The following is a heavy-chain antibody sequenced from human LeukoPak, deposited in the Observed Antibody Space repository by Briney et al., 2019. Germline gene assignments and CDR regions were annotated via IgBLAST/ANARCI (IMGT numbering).Heavy chain of an antibody. J-gene: IGHJ4*02. V-gene: IGHV1-2*02. CDR1: GYTFTGYY. Sequence: VASVKVSCKASGYTFTGYYMHWVRQAPGQGLEWMGWINPNSGGTNYAQKFQGRVTMTRDTSTSTAYMELSRLRSDDTAVYYCARVQAECSGGSCYYNYWGQGTLVTVSS. CDR3: ARVQAECSGGSCYYNY. CDR2: INPNSGGT. D-gene: IGHD2-15*01.